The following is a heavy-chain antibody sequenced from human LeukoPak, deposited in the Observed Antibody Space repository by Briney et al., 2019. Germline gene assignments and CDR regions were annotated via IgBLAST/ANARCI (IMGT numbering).Heavy chain of an antibody. Sequence: GGSLRLSCAASGFTFSSYWMSWVRQAPGKGLEWVANIKQDGSEKYYVDSVKGRFTISRDNAKNSLYLQMNSLRAEDTAVYYCARDEADYYDSSGYDFGAFDIWGQGTMVTVSS. D-gene: IGHD3-22*01. CDR3: ARDEADYYDSSGYDFGAFDI. CDR2: IKQDGSEK. CDR1: GFTFSSYW. J-gene: IGHJ3*02. V-gene: IGHV3-7*01.